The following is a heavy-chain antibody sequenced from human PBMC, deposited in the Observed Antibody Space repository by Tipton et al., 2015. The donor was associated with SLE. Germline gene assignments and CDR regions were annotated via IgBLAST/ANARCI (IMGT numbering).Heavy chain of an antibody. J-gene: IGHJ4*02. CDR1: GGSIRSYY. Sequence: TLSLTCTVSGGSIRSYYWSWIRQPPGKGLEWIGYIYYSGSTNYNPSLKSRVTISVDTSKNQFSLRLSSVTAADTAVYFCARLRRHQNLVRVGWLWGPGTLITVSS. CDR2: IYYSGST. CDR3: ARLRRHQNLVRVGWL. D-gene: IGHD1-26*01. V-gene: IGHV4-59*07.